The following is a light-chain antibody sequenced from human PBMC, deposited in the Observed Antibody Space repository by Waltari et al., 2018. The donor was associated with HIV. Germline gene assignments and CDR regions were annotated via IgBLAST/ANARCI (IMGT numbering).Light chain of an antibody. CDR3: CSYAGSTTWV. Sequence: QSALTQPASVSGSPGQSITISCTGTSSDVGSYNLVSWYQQHPGEAPKLMIYEVGKRPSGVSNRFSCSKSGNTASLTISGLQAEDEADYYCCSYAGSTTWVFGGGTRLTVL. CDR2: EVG. J-gene: IGLJ3*02. CDR1: SSDVGSYNL. V-gene: IGLV2-23*02.